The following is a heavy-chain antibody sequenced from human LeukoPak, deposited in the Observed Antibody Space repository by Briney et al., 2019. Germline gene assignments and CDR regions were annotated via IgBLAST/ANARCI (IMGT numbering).Heavy chain of an antibody. CDR2: VNPNSGGT. J-gene: IGHJ4*02. D-gene: IGHD6-19*01. V-gene: IGHV1-2*02. Sequence: APMKVSCKASGYTFTGYYMHWMRQAPGQGLEWMGWVNPNSGGTNYAQKFQGRVTMTRDTPISTAYMELSRLRSDDTAVYYCARKASVGYSSGWYYDYWGQGTLVTVSS. CDR1: GYTFTGYY. CDR3: ARKASVGYSSGWYYDY.